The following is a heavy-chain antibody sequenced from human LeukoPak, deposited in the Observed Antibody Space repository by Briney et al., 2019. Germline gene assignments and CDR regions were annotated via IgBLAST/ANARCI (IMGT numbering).Heavy chain of an antibody. CDR2: MNPNSGNT. CDR3: ARAIRYQLLSDY. Sequence: GASVKVSCKTSGYTFSTYDINWVRQAAGQGLEWTGWMNPNSGNTGFAQKFQGRATITRDTSITTAYLELSSLRSEDTAVYYCARAIRYQLLSDYWGQGTLVTVSS. J-gene: IGHJ4*02. D-gene: IGHD2-2*01. CDR1: GYTFSTYD. V-gene: IGHV1-8*03.